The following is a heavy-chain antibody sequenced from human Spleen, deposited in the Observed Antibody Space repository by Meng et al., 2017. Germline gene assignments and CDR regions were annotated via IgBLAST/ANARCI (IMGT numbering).Heavy chain of an antibody. Sequence: VRRGQSWAAFATPGGSVKVSSKPSGYTFTAYWLHLARQAHGLGLDGMGWIDTITVNPTYSQGFTGRFVFSLDTSVSTAYLQISSLKSDDTAVYYCTRDGYSDCSSTSFFGFLGQGTLVTVSS. CDR2: IDTITVNP. D-gene: IGHD2-2*01. V-gene: IGHV7-4-1*02. CDR3: TRDGYSDCSSTSFFGF. J-gene: IGHJ4*02. CDR1: GYTFTAYW.